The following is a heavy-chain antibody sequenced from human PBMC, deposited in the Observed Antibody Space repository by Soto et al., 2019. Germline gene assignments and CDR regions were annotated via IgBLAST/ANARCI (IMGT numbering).Heavy chain of an antibody. V-gene: IGHV4-39*01. CDR1: GGSISSSSYY. J-gene: IGHJ4*02. CDR3: ARHGYCSGGSCYSLDY. Sequence: QLQLQESGPGLVKPSGTLSLTCTVSGGSISSSSYYWGWIRQPPGKGLEWIGSIYYSGSTYYNPSLKSRVTISVDTSKNQFSLKLSSVTAADTAVYYCARHGYCSGGSCYSLDYWGQGTLVTVSS. D-gene: IGHD2-15*01. CDR2: IYYSGST.